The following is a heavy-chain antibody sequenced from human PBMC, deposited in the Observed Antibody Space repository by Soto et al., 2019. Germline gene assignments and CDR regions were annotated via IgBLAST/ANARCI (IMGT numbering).Heavy chain of an antibody. CDR2: ISYRGGT. Sequence: PSETLSLTCTVSGDSISSYYWSWIRQPPGRGLEWIGYISYRGGTSYNPSLKRRVTISVDTSKNQSSLKLNSVTAADTAVYYCARETYGDYVGYFDPWGQGIQVTVSS. CDR1: GDSISSYY. CDR3: ARETYGDYVGYFDP. V-gene: IGHV4-59*01. D-gene: IGHD4-17*01. J-gene: IGHJ5*02.